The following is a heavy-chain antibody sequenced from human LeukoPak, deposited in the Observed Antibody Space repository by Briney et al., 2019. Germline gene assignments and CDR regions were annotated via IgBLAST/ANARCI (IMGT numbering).Heavy chain of an antibody. D-gene: IGHD6-13*01. Sequence: SETLSLTCTVSGGSISSYYWSWIRHPAGKGLEWIGYIYYSGSTNYNPSLKSRVTISVDTSKNQFSLKLSSVTAADTAVYYCARSYSSSWYVLNYWGQGTLVTVS. J-gene: IGHJ4*02. V-gene: IGHV4-59*08. CDR1: GGSISSYY. CDR3: ARSYSSSWYVLNY. CDR2: IYYSGST.